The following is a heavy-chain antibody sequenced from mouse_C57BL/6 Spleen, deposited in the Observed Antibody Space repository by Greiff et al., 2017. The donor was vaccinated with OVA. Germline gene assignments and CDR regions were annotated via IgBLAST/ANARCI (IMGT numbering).Heavy chain of an antibody. V-gene: IGHV1-26*01. J-gene: IGHJ1*03. Sequence: VQLQQSGPELVKPGASVKISCKASGYTFTDYYMNWVKQSHGKSLEWIGDINPNHGGTSYNQKFKGKATLTVDKSSSTAYMELRSLTSEDSAVYYCARSSIYYGNYWYFDVWGTGTTVTVSS. CDR3: ARSSIYYGNYWYFDV. D-gene: IGHD2-1*01. CDR2: INPNHGGT. CDR1: GYTFTDYY.